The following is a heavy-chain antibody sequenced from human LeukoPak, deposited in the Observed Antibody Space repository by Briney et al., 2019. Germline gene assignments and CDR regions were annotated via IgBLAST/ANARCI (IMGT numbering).Heavy chain of an antibody. J-gene: IGHJ4*02. V-gene: IGHV3-21*01. D-gene: IGHD2-2*01. CDR1: GFTFSSYA. CDR3: ARDRLCSSTSCYSSPGLDY. Sequence: GGSLRLSCAASGFTFSSYAMNWVRQAPGKGLEWVSSISSSSSYIYYADSVKGRFTISRDNAKNSLYLQMNSLRAEDTAVYYCARDRLCSSTSCYSSPGLDYWGQGTLVTVSS. CDR2: ISSSSSYI.